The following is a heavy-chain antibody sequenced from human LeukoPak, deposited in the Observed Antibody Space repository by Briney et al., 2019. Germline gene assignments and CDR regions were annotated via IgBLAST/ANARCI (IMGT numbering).Heavy chain of an antibody. Sequence: GGSLRLSCAASGFTVSTNYMSWVRQAPGKGLEWVSVIYSGSSTYYADSVKGRFTISRDNSKNTLYLQMNSLRVEDTAVYYCAREGDSGRFNNWFDPWGQGTLVTVSS. D-gene: IGHD1-26*01. CDR3: AREGDSGRFNNWFDP. J-gene: IGHJ5*02. V-gene: IGHV3-66*01. CDR2: IYSGSST. CDR1: GFTVSTNY.